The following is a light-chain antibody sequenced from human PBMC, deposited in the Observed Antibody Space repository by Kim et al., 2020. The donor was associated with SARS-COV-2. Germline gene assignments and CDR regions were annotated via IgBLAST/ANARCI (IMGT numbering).Light chain of an antibody. Sequence: ASVGDRVTISCRASQSISNYLNWYLQKPGKAPKLLMYDAFSLESGVPSRFSGSGSGTNFTLTISSLQLEDFATYYCQESYSSLWTFGQGTKVDIK. CDR3: QESYSSLWT. J-gene: IGKJ1*01. V-gene: IGKV1-39*01. CDR2: DAF. CDR1: QSISNY.